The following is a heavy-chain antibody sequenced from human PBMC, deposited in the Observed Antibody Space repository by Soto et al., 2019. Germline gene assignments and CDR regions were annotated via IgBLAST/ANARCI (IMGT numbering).Heavy chain of an antibody. V-gene: IGHV5-51*01. D-gene: IGHD2-15*01. CDR2: IYPGDSDT. CDR1: GYSFTSYW. Sequence: GESLKIPCKGSGYSFTSYWIGRVRRMPGKGLEWMGIIYPGDSDTRYSPSFQGQVTISADKSISTAYLPRSSLKASDTAMYYCARHGLDCSGGSCYSRAFDIWGQGTMVTVSS. CDR3: ARHGLDCSGGSCYSRAFDI. J-gene: IGHJ3*02.